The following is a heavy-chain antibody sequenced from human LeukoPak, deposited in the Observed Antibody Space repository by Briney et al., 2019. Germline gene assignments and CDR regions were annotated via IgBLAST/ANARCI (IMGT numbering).Heavy chain of an antibody. J-gene: IGHJ4*02. D-gene: IGHD6-19*01. CDR3: ARGSIAVDGDIDY. Sequence: ASVKVPCKASGYTFTSYDINWVRQATGQGLEWMGWMNPNSGNTGYAQKFQGRVTMTRNTSISTAYMELSSLRSEDTAVYYCARGSIAVDGDIDYWGQGTLVTVSS. CDR2: MNPNSGNT. CDR1: GYTFTSYD. V-gene: IGHV1-8*01.